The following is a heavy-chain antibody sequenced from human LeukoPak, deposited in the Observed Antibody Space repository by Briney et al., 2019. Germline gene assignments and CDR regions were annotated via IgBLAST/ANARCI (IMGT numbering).Heavy chain of an antibody. CDR2: TYYRSKWYN. J-gene: IGHJ3*02. CDR3: ARDSGDRTLSSSWYRLETDAFDI. V-gene: IGHV6-1*01. D-gene: IGHD6-13*01. CDR1: GDSVSSNSAA. Sequence: SQTLSLTCAISGDSVSSNSAAWNWIRQSPSRGLEWLGRTYYRSKWYNDYAVSVKSRITINPDTSKNQFSLQLNSVTPEDTAVYYCARDSGDRTLSSSWYRLETDAFDIWGQGTMVTVSS.